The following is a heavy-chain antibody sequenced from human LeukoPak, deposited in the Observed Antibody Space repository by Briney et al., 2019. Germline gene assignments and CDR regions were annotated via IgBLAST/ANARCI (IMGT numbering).Heavy chain of an antibody. CDR2: IIPIFGTA. D-gene: IGHD2-2*01. J-gene: IGHJ6*02. V-gene: IGHV1-69*13. Sequence: SVKVSCKASGGTFSSYAISWVRQAPGQGLEWMGGIIPIFGTANYAQKFQGRVTITADESTSTAYMELSSLRSEDTAVYYCARAYCSSTSCYYYYGMDVWGQGTTVTVSS. CDR1: GGTFSSYA. CDR3: ARAYCSSTSCYYYYGMDV.